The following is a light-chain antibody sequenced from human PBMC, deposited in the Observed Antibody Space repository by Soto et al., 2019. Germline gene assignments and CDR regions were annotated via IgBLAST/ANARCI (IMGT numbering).Light chain of an antibody. V-gene: IGKV3-20*01. CDR1: QSVSNNY. J-gene: IGKJ1*01. CDR2: GAS. CDR3: QYYGSPSWT. Sequence: EIVLTQSPGTLSLSPGERATLSCRASQSVSNNYLAWYQQKPGQAPRLLIYGASNRATGIPDRFSGSGSGTDFTLTISRLEPEDFAVYYCQYYGSPSWTFGQGTKVDIK.